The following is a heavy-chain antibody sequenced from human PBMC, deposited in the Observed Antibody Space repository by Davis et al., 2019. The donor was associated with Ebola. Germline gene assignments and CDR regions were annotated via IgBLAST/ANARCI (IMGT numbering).Heavy chain of an antibody. Sequence: MPGGSLRLSCTVSGGSISSSSYYWGWIRQPPGKGLEWIGSIYYSGSTYYNPSLKSRVTISEDTSKNQFSLKLSSVTAADTAVYYCARGGAYYDFWSGYSHWFDPWGQGTLVTVSS. CDR1: GGSISSSSYY. V-gene: IGHV4-39*01. D-gene: IGHD3-3*01. J-gene: IGHJ5*02. CDR3: ARGGAYYDFWSGYSHWFDP. CDR2: IYYSGST.